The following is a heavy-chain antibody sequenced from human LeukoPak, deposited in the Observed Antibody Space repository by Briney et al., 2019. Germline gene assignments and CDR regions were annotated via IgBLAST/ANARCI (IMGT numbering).Heavy chain of an antibody. D-gene: IGHD3-22*01. CDR2: ISGSSGNT. CDR3: AKDAPYYYDSSGYGGAFDI. J-gene: IGHJ3*02. Sequence: PGGSLRLSCAASEFIVSINYMTWVRQAPGKGLEWVSTISGSSGNTYYADSVKGRFTISRDNSKNTLYLQINSLRAEDTAVYYCAKDAPYYYDSSGYGGAFDIWGQGTMVTVSS. CDR1: EFIVSINY. V-gene: IGHV3-23*01.